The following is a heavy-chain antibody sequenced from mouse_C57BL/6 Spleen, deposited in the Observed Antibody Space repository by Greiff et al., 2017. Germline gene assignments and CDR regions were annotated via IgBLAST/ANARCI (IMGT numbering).Heavy chain of an antibody. J-gene: IGHJ4*01. CDR3: TIDDSNYDYAMDY. Sequence: QVQLQQPGAELVKPGASVKVSCKASGYTFTSYWMHWVKQRPGQGLEWIGGIHPSDSYTNYNQKFKGKATLTVDTSSSTAYMQLSSLTSADSAVYYCTIDDSNYDYAMDYWGQGTSVTVSS. CDR2: IHPSDSYT. D-gene: IGHD2-5*01. CDR1: GYTFTSYW. V-gene: IGHV1-74*01.